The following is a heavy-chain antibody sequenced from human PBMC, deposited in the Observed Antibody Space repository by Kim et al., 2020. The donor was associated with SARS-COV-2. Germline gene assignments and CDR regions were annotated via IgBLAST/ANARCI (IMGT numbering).Heavy chain of an antibody. J-gene: IGHJ6*02. CDR2: IKQDGSEK. CDR3: ARSLRSSPKLPQITIWITTPYGMDV. CDR1: GFTFSSYW. D-gene: IGHD3-9*01. V-gene: IGHV3-7*01. Sequence: GGSLRLSCAASGFTFSSYWMSWVRQAPGKGLEWVANIKQDGSEKYYVDSVKGRFTISRDNAKNSLYLQMNSLRAEDTAVYYCARSLRSSPKLPQITIWITTPYGMDVWGQGTTVTVSS.